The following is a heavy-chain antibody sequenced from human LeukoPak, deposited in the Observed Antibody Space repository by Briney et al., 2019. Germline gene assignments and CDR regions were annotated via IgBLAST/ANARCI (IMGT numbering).Heavy chain of an antibody. V-gene: IGHV3-66*01. CDR1: GFTVSSNY. D-gene: IGHD3-9*01. J-gene: IGHJ3*02. CDR2: IYSGGST. Sequence: GGSLRLSCAASGFTVSSNYMSWVRQAPGKGLEWVSVIYSGGSTYYADSVKGRFTISRDNSENTLYLQMNSLRAEDTAVYYCARDLVRPGAYYDILTGPDDAFDIWGQGTMVTVSS. CDR3: ARDLVRPGAYYDILTGPDDAFDI.